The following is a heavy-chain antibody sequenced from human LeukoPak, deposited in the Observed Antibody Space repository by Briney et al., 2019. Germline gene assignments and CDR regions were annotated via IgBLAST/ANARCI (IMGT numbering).Heavy chain of an antibody. J-gene: IGHJ4*02. V-gene: IGHV1-18*01. D-gene: IGHD1-7*01. CDR3: ARDGTSTDDY. Sequence: GASVTVSCTASGYTSTGFGINWVRQAPGQGLEWMGWISGYNDNTHYAKKFQGRVTLTTDTPTSTAYMELRSLRSDDTAVYYCARDGTSTDDYWGQGTLVTVSS. CDR1: GYTSTGFG. CDR2: ISGYNDNT.